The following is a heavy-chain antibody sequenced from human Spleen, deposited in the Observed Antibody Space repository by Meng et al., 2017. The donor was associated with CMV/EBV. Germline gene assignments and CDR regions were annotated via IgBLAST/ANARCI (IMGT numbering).Heavy chain of an antibody. CDR1: GFTFSSYS. D-gene: IGHD4/OR15-4a*01. V-gene: IGHV3-21*04. Sequence: GGSLRLSCAASGFTFSSYSMNWVRQAPGKGLEWVSSISSSSSYIYYADSVKGRFTISRDNAKNSLYLQMNSLRAEDTAVYYCARDGAGDAFDIWGRGTMVTVSS. CDR2: ISSSSSYI. J-gene: IGHJ3*02. CDR3: ARDGAGDAFDI.